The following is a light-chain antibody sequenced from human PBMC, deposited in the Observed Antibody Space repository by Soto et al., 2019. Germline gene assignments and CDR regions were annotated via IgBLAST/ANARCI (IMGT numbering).Light chain of an antibody. J-gene: IGLJ1*01. CDR2: GVS. Sequence: QSVLAQPAFVSGSPGQSITISCSGTSSDVGGYDYVSWYQHHPGKAPKLIIYGVSYRPSEVPNRFSGAKSGNTASLTISGLQAEGEADYYCGSFRSSSTPYVLGTGTKVTVL. V-gene: IGLV2-14*01. CDR1: SSDVGGYDY. CDR3: GSFRSSSTPYV.